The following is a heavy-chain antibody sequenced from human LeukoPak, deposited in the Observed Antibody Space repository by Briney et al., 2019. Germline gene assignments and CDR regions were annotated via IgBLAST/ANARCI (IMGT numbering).Heavy chain of an antibody. D-gene: IGHD1-14*01. V-gene: IGHV4-59*01. CDR3: ARDSPGVHTKKKIISRYFDL. Sequence: SETLSLTCTVSGGSISTYYWNWIRQPPGKGLEWIGYINYSGSANHNPPLKSRVTISVDTSKNQFSLKLSSVTAADTAVYYCARDSPGVHTKKKIISRYFDLWGRGTLVTVSS. CDR1: GGSISTYY. CDR2: INYSGSA. J-gene: IGHJ2*01.